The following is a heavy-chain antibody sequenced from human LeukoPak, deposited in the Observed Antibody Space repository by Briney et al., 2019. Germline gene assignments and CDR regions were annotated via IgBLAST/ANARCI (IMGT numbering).Heavy chain of an antibody. V-gene: IGHV4-39*01. D-gene: IGHD3-22*01. CDR3: AKFSPDYYDNKKYFDS. Sequence: ASETLSLTCTVSGGSISAISGGPYYWGWIRQPPGKGLEWIGSLSYSGKTHYNPSLKSRVTISIDTSQNQFSLKLTSVTAADTAVYYCAKFSPDYYDNKKYFDSWGQGTLVTVSS. CDR1: GGSISAISGGPYY. CDR2: LSYSGKT. J-gene: IGHJ4*02.